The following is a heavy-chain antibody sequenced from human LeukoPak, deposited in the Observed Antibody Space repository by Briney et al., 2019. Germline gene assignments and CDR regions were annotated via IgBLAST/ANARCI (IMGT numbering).Heavy chain of an antibody. Sequence: GGSLRLSCAVSGFTFSSYAMSWVRQAPGKGLEWVSAISGSGGSTYYADSVKGRFTISRDNSKNTLYLQMNSLRAEDTAVYYCAKDALRYFDWLEYSSPFDYWGQGTLVTVSS. CDR2: ISGSGGST. CDR1: GFTFSSYA. V-gene: IGHV3-23*01. J-gene: IGHJ4*02. D-gene: IGHD3-9*01. CDR3: AKDALRYFDWLEYSSPFDY.